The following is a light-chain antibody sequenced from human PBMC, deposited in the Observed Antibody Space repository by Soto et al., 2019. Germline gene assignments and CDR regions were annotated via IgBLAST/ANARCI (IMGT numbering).Light chain of an antibody. J-gene: IGLJ1*01. CDR3: SSYTSSITLDV. Sequence: QSVLTQSASVSGSPGQTITISCTGPSSDVGGYNAVSWYQHRPGKAPKLILYEVSNRPSGVSNRFSGSKSGNTASLTISGLQAEDEADYYCSSYTSSITLDVFGTGTKVNVL. V-gene: IGLV2-14*01. CDR1: SSDVGGYNA. CDR2: EVS.